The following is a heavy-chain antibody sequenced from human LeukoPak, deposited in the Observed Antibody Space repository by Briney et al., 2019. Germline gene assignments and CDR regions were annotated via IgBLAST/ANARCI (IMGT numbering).Heavy chain of an antibody. D-gene: IGHD6-19*01. CDR1: GFTFSNAW. CDR2: ISGSGGST. J-gene: IGHJ4*02. Sequence: GGSLRLSCAASGFTFSNAWMSWVRQAPGKGLEWVSAISGSGGSTYYADSVKGRFTISRDNSKNTLYLQMNSLRAEDTAVYYCAREQWLEYFDYWGQGTLVTVSS. V-gene: IGHV3-23*01. CDR3: AREQWLEYFDY.